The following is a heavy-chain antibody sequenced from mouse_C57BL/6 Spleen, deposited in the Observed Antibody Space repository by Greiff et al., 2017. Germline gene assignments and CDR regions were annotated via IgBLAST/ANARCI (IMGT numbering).Heavy chain of an antibody. Sequence: EVKLQESGAELVKPGASVKLSCTASGFNIKDYYMHWVKQRTEQGLEWIGRIDPEDGETKYAPKFQGKATITADTSSNTAYLQLSSLTSEDTAVYYGAPTAQGGAWFAYWGQGTLVTVSA. D-gene: IGHD3-2*02. V-gene: IGHV14-2*01. CDR2: IDPEDGET. J-gene: IGHJ3*01. CDR3: APTAQGGAWFAY. CDR1: GFNIKDYY.